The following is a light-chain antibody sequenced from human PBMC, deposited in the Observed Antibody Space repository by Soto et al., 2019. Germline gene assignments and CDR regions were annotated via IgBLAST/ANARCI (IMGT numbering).Light chain of an antibody. Sequence: DIQMTQSPSTLSASVGDRVTITCRASQSIGLWLAWYQQKPGKAPKVLISEASSLESGVPSRFSGSGSGSDFTLTISSLHPDDFATYYCQQYSPYSRCTFGQGTKVEIK. J-gene: IGKJ2*02. CDR3: QQYSPYSRCT. V-gene: IGKV1-5*03. CDR1: QSIGLW. CDR2: EAS.